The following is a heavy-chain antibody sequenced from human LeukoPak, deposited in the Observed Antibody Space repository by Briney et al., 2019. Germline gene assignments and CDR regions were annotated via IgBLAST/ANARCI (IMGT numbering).Heavy chain of an antibody. V-gene: IGHV3-53*04. J-gene: IGHJ4*02. D-gene: IGHD1-14*01. Sequence: GGSLRLSCAASGFAVSSNYMSWVRQAPGRGLEWVSVIYNDGRTFYAASVKGRFTMSRHNSQNTLFLQMDSLRAEDTAVYYCARVPLHPTISHFDYWGQGTLVTVSS. CDR1: GFAVSSNY. CDR2: IYNDGRT. CDR3: ARVPLHPTISHFDY.